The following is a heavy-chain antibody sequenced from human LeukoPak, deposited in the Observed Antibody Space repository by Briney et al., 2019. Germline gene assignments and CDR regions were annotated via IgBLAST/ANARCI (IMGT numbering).Heavy chain of an antibody. CDR2: IKQDGSEK. CDR1: GFTFSNYW. V-gene: IGHV3-7*01. D-gene: IGHD1-26*01. Sequence: GGSLRLSCAASGFTFSNYWMSWVRQAPGRGLEWVANIKQDGSEKFYVDSVKGRFTISRDNAKNSLYLQMNSLRAEDTAAYYCAREGDSGSYYFDYWGQGTLVTVSS. CDR3: AREGDSGSYYFDY. J-gene: IGHJ4*02.